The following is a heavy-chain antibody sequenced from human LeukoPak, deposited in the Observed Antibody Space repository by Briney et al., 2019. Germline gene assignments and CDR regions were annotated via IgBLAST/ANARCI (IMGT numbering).Heavy chain of an antibody. CDR2: ISGSGGST. CDR3: AKDELSDVPGSDI. V-gene: IGHV3-23*01. J-gene: IGHJ3*02. Sequence: PGGSLRLSCAASGFTFGSYSMNWVRQAPGKGLEWVSAISGSGGSTYYADSVKGRFTISRDNSKNTLYLQMNSLRAEDTAVYYCAKDELSDVPGSDIWGQGTMVTVSS. CDR1: GFTFGSYS. D-gene: IGHD6-19*01.